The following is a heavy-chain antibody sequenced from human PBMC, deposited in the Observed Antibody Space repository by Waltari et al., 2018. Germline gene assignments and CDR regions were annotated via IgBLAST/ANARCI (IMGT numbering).Heavy chain of an antibody. CDR2: ISWNSGSI. CDR3: AKDMGY. CDR1: GFTFDDYA. V-gene: IGHV3-9*01. Sequence: EVQLVESGGGLVQPGRSLRLSCAASGFTFDDYAMHWVRQAPGKGREWVSGISWNSGSIGYADSVKGRFTISRDNAKNSLYLQMNSLRAEDTALYYCAKDMGYWGQGTLVTVSS. J-gene: IGHJ4*02.